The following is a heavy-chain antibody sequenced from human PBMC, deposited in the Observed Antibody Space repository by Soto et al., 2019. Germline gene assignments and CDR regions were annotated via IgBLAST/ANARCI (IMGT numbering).Heavy chain of an antibody. D-gene: IGHD1-26*01. V-gene: IGHV1-3*01. Sequence: GAAGKGCCEGCWNTLTKYGIDLVRPAPGKKRDWMGWINAGNGNTKYSQKFQGRATITRDTSASTAYMELSSLRSEDTAVYYCARDGAHISIVGATIDFFDYWGQRTLVTVSS. CDR3: ARDGAHISIVGATIDFFDY. CDR2: INAGNGNT. J-gene: IGHJ4*02. CDR1: WNTLTKYG.